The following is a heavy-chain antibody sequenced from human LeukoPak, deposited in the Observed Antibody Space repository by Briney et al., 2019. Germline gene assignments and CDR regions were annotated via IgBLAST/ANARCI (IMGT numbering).Heavy chain of an antibody. CDR1: GESLSKYY. CDR3: ASSVGSTDY. D-gene: IGHD1-26*01. CDR2: INHRGST. V-gene: IGHV4-34*01. Sequence: SETQSLTCAVYGESLSKYYWTWIRQSPGKGLEWIGEINHRGSTNLNPSLKSRVTLSVDTSKHQFSLKLTSVTAADAAVYYCASSVGSTDYWGQGTQVTVSS. J-gene: IGHJ4*02.